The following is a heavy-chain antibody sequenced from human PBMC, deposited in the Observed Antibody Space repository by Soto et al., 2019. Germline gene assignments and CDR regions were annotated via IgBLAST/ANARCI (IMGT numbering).Heavy chain of an antibody. D-gene: IGHD3-22*01. Sequence: GGSLRLSCAASGFTFDDYAMHWVRQAPGKGLEWVSLISGDGGSTYYTDSVKGRFTISRDNSKNSLYLQMNSLRTEDTALYYCAKGSYSSGYYYFDYWGQGTLVTVSS. V-gene: IGHV3-43*02. CDR2: ISGDGGST. CDR3: AKGSYSSGYYYFDY. CDR1: GFTFDDYA. J-gene: IGHJ4*02.